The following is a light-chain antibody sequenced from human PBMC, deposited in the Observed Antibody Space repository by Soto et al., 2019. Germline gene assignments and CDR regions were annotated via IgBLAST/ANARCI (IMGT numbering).Light chain of an antibody. CDR1: ESVSTN. Sequence: EIEMTQSPATLSLAPGERVTLSCRASESVSTNLAWYQQKAGQAPRLLIYGASTRATGIPARFSGSGSGTEFTLTISGLQSEDFAVYYCQQYSSWRTLGQGTKVESK. J-gene: IGKJ1*01. V-gene: IGKV3-15*01. CDR2: GAS. CDR3: QQYSSWRT.